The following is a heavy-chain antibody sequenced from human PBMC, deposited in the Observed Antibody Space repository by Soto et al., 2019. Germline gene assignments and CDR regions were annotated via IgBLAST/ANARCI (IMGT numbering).Heavy chain of an antibody. CDR3: ASGGVPTDDY. V-gene: IGHV3-30-3*01. D-gene: IGHD3-10*01. J-gene: IGHJ4*02. CDR2: ISYDGSNK. CDR1: GFTFSSYA. Sequence: GGSLRLSCAAPGFTFSSYAMHWVRQAPGKGLEWVAVISYDGSNKYYADSVKGRFTISRDNSKNTLYLQMNSLRAEDTAVYYCASGGVPTDDYWGQGTLVTVSS.